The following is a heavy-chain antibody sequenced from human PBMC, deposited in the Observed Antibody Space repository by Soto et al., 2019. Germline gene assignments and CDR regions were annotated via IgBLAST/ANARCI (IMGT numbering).Heavy chain of an antibody. CDR1: GGSISSGDYY. CDR3: VAGAGPTGVDP. CDR2: IYYSGST. V-gene: IGHV4-30-4*01. J-gene: IGHJ5*02. Sequence: PSETLSLTCTVSGGSISSGDYYWSWIRQPPGKGLEWIGYIYYSGSTYYNPSLKSRVTISVDTSKNQFSLKLSSVTAADTAVYYCVAGAGPTGVDPWGQGTLVTVSS. D-gene: IGHD7-27*01.